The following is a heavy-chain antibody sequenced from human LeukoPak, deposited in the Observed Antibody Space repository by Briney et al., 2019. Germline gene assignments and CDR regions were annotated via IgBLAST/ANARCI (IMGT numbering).Heavy chain of an antibody. Sequence: GGSLRLSCAVSGFTLTDYWMNWVRQAPGKGLEWVASIRQDGGEKSYVDSVKGRFTISRDNTKSSLYLQINSLRAEDTAVYYCARGHSAGSAEYFQHWGQGTLVTVSS. J-gene: IGHJ1*01. D-gene: IGHD2-15*01. CDR1: GFTLTDYW. CDR2: IRQDGGEK. CDR3: ARGHSAGSAEYFQH. V-gene: IGHV3-7*01.